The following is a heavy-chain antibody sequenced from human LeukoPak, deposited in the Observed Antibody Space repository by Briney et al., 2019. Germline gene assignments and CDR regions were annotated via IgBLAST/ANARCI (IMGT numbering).Heavy chain of an antibody. Sequence: PSETLSLTCTVSGGSIGGSNYYWGWIRQPPGMGLEWIGSIYYSGRTYYNPSLKSRVTISVDTSKNQFSLRLSSVTAADTAVYYCARHEEEDGYNAKTFHHWGQGTLVTVSS. V-gene: IGHV4-39*01. J-gene: IGHJ4*02. CDR1: GGSIGGSNYY. CDR2: IYYSGRT. D-gene: IGHD5-24*01. CDR3: ARHEEEDGYNAKTFHH.